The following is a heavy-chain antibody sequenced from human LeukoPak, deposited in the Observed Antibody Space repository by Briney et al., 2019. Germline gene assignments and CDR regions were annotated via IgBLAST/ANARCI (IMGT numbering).Heavy chain of an antibody. CDR1: GFTVSSNY. V-gene: IGHV3-66*01. CDR3: ARARGYSGYEVIDN. CDR2: IYSGGST. Sequence: GGSLRLSCAASGFTVSSNYMSWVRQAPGKGLEWVSVIYSGGSTYYADSVKGRFTISRDNSKNTLYLQMNSLRAEDTAVYYCARARGYSGYEVIDNWGQGTLVAVSS. J-gene: IGHJ4*02. D-gene: IGHD5-12*01.